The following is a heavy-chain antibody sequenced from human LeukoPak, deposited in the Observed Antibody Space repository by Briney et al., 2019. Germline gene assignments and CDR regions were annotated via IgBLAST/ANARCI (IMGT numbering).Heavy chain of an antibody. V-gene: IGHV4-39*07. CDR2: IFHNGKT. CDR1: GGSVSTSDYY. Sequence: SETLSLTCTVSGGSVSTSDYYWGWIRQTPGQGLEWIGDIFHNGKTNYNPSLKGRVTISIDTSNNQFSLRLPSVTAADTAVYYCARIFDSWGQRTLVTVSS. CDR3: ARIFDS. J-gene: IGHJ4*02.